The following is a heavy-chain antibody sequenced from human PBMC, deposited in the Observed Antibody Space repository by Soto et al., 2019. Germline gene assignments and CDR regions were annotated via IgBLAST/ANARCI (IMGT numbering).Heavy chain of an antibody. D-gene: IGHD6-19*01. J-gene: IGHJ6*02. CDR1: GFTFSSHA. CDR2: ISSGGDNT. Sequence: GGSLRLSCAASGFTFSSHAMSWVRPAPGNGLAWVSTISSGGDNTYSADSVKGRFTISRDNSKNTLYLQMNSLRAEDTAVYYCAKEFDSSSSGRYGMDVWGQGTRVTVSS. V-gene: IGHV3-23*01. CDR3: AKEFDSSSSGRYGMDV.